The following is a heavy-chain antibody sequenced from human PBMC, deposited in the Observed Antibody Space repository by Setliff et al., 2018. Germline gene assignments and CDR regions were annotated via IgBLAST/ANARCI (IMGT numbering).Heavy chain of an antibody. Sequence: SQTLSLTCTVSGGSISRYHWSWIRQHPGKGLEWIGYIYYIGSTYYNPSLKSRVTISVDTSQNQFSLRLSSVTAADTAVYYCARGTTNLNYYYYMDVWGKGTTVTVSS. J-gene: IGHJ6*03. D-gene: IGHD4-4*01. CDR2: IYYIGST. V-gene: IGHV4-31*03. CDR3: ARGTTNLNYYYYMDV. CDR1: GGSISRYH.